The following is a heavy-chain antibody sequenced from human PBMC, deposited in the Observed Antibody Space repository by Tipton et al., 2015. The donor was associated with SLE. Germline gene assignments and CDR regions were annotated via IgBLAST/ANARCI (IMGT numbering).Heavy chain of an antibody. V-gene: IGHV4-34*01. CDR1: GGSFSGYA. D-gene: IGHD3-16*01. J-gene: IGHJ6*03. CDR2: ISHSRST. CDR3: ARGVSGYFHYCYMDV. Sequence: TLSLTCAVSGGSFSGYAWSWIRQPPGKGLEWIGEISHSRSTNYHPSLKSRGTISLDTSNNQFSLRLSSVTAADTAVYYCARGVSGYFHYCYMDVWGKGTTVTISS.